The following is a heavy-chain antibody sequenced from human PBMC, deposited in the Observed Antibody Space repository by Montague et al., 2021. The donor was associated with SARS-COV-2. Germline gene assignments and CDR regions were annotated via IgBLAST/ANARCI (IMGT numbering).Heavy chain of an antibody. CDR1: GFTVTSNY. Sequence: SLRLSCAASGFTVTSNYMSWVRQAPGKGLERVSVIYDGGSTYYADSVKGRFTISRDNSKNTLYLQMNSPRAEDTAVYYCARGGGLRNYGMDAWGQGTTVTVSS. CDR3: ARGGGLRNYGMDA. J-gene: IGHJ6*02. CDR2: IYDGGST. V-gene: IGHV3-53*01. D-gene: IGHD5-12*01.